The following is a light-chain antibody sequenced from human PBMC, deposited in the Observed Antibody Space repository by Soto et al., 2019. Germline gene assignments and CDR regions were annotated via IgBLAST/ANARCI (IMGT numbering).Light chain of an antibody. CDR2: VAS. Sequence: EIVMTQSPATLSVSPGEGATLSCRASQSISRYLAWYQRKPGQAPRLLFSVASTRATGIPARFSGSGSGTEFTLTISSLQSEDFAVYYCQQYNNWPPTFGQGTKVEI. CDR1: QSISRY. V-gene: IGKV3-15*01. J-gene: IGKJ1*01. CDR3: QQYNNWPPT.